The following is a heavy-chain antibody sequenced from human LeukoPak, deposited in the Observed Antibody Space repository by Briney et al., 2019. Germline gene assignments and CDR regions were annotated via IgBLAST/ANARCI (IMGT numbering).Heavy chain of an antibody. Sequence: SVKVSCKASGGTFSSYAISWVRQAPGQGLEWMGRIIPILGIANYAQKFQGRVTITADKSTSTAYMELSSLRSEDTAVYYCARDLGIAAAESLYYFDHWGQGTLVTVSS. CDR1: GGTFSSYA. D-gene: IGHD6-13*01. CDR2: IIPILGIA. V-gene: IGHV1-69*04. CDR3: ARDLGIAAAESLYYFDH. J-gene: IGHJ4*02.